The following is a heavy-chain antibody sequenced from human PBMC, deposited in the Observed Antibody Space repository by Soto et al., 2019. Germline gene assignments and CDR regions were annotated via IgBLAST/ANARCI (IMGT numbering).Heavy chain of an antibody. CDR3: EKAVRQKTYDFWSGKTSSYYYCMDS. CDR1: GFTFSNYA. J-gene: IGHJ6*03. D-gene: IGHD3-3*01. CDR2: ISGSGGST. Sequence: GGSLRLSCAASGFTFSNYAMSWVRQAPGKGLEWVSGISGSGGSTYYADSVKGRFTISRDNSKNTLYLQMKSLRVEDTAVYYCEKAVRQKTYDFWSGKTSSYYYCMDSWGKGTTVTVSS. V-gene: IGHV3-23*01.